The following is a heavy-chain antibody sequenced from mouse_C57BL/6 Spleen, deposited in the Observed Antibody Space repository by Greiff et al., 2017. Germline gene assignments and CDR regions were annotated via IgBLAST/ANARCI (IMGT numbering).Heavy chain of an antibody. V-gene: IGHV5-6*01. J-gene: IGHJ4*01. CDR1: GFTFSSYG. Sequence: EVNVVESGGDLVKPGGSLKLSCAASGFTFSSYGMSWVRQTPDKRLEWVATISSGGSYTYYPDSVKGRFTISRDNAKNTLYLQMSSLKSEDTAMYYCARTLITTVMDYWGQGTSVTVSS. D-gene: IGHD1-1*01. CDR2: ISSGGSYT. CDR3: ARTLITTVMDY.